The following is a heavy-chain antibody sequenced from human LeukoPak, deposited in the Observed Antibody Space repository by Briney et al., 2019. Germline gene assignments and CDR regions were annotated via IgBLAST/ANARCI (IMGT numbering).Heavy chain of an antibody. CDR1: GFTVSSNY. D-gene: IGHD4-17*01. CDR3: ARDGNDYGDYEYFQH. J-gene: IGHJ1*01. CDR2: IYSGGST. Sequence: GGSLRLSCAASGFTVSSNYMSWVRQAPGKGLEWVSVIYSGGSTYYADSVKGRFTISRDNSKNTLYLQMNSLRAEDTAVSYCARDGNDYGDYEYFQHWGQGTLVTVSS. V-gene: IGHV3-53*01.